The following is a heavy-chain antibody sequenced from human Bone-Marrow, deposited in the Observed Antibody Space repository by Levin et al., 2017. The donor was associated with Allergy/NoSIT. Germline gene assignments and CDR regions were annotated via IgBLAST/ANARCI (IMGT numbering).Heavy chain of an antibody. CDR3: ARDRDD. D-gene: IGHD5-24*01. J-gene: IGHJ4*02. CDR1: GFTVSNHY. CDR2: IYSDGDT. Sequence: GESLKISCAASGFTVSNHYMRWVRQAPGKGLEWVSHIYSDGDTDYADSVKGRFTVSRDNSKNTLYLQMNSLRAEDTAVYYCARDRDDWGQGTLVTVFS. V-gene: IGHV3-66*01.